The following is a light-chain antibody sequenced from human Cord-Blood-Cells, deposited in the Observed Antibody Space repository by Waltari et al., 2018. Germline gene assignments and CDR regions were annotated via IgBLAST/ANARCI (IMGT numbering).Light chain of an antibody. J-gene: IGLJ3*02. Sequence: QSALTQPASVSGSPGQSITISCTGTSSDVGGYNFVSWYQQHPGKAPKLMIYDVSKRPSGVSTRFSGSKSGNTASLTISGLQAEDEADYYCSSYTSSSTVFGGGTKLTVL. CDR1: SSDVGGYNF. V-gene: IGLV2-14*01. CDR2: DVS. CDR3: SSYTSSSTV.